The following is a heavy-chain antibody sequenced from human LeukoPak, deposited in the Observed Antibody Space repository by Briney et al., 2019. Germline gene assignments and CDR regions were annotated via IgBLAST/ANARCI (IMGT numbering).Heavy chain of an antibody. J-gene: IGHJ3*02. CDR3: ARDFKLAGRGGSRRQGAFDI. D-gene: IGHD3-16*01. CDR2: ISYDGSNK. CDR1: GFTFSSYA. Sequence: GGSLGLSCAASGFTFSSYAMHWVRQAPGKGLEWVAVISYDGSNKYYADSVKGRFTVSRDNSKNTLYLQMNSLRAEDTAVYYCARDFKLAGRGGSRRQGAFDIWGQGTMVTVSS. V-gene: IGHV3-30-3*01.